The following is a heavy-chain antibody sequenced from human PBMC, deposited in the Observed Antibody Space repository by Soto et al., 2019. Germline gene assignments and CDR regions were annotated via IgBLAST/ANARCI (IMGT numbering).Heavy chain of an antibody. J-gene: IGHJ4*02. V-gene: IGHV4-4*07. CDR2: IYTSGST. D-gene: IGHD2-2*01. CDR3: ARACSSTSCYDVFDS. CDR1: GGSISSYY. Sequence: SETLYLTCAVSGGSISSYYWSWIRQPAGKGLQWIGRIYTSGSTNYNPSLKSRATMSLDKSNNQFSLKLSSVTAADTAVYYCARACSSTSCYDVFDSWGQGTLVTVSS.